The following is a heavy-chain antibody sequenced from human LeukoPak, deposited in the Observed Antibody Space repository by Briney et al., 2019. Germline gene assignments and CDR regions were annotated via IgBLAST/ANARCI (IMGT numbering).Heavy chain of an antibody. CDR1: GFTFTSSA. J-gene: IGHJ3*02. CDR3: ATDRITIFGVVIIPYAFDI. V-gene: IGHV1-58*01. CDR2: IVVGSGNT. D-gene: IGHD3-3*01. Sequence: SVKVSCKASGFTFTSSAVQWVRQARGQRLEWIGWIVVGSGNTNYAQKFQERVTITRDMSTSTAYMELSSLRSEDTAVYYCATDRITIFGVVIIPYAFDIWGQGTMVTVSS.